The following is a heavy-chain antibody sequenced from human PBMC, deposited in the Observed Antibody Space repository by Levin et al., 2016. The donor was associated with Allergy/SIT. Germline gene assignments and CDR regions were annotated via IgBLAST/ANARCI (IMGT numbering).Heavy chain of an antibody. CDR1: GFTFSSYG. D-gene: IGHD3-10*01. V-gene: IGHV3-33*06. CDR2: IWYDGSNK. CDR3: AKAELLWFGELLPSYFSA. J-gene: IGHJ5*02. Sequence: GESLKISCAASGFTFSSYGMHWVRQAPGKGLEWVAVIWYDGSNKYYADSVKGRFTISRDNSKNTLYLQMNSLRAEDTAVYYCAKAELLWFGELLPSYFSAWGQGTLVTVSS.